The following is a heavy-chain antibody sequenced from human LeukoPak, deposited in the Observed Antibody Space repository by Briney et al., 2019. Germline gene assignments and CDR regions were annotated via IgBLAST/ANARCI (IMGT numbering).Heavy chain of an antibody. Sequence: PGGSLRLSCAASGFTFSIYAMSWVRQAPGKGLEWVSAISGSGGTAYYADSVKGRFTISRDNSKNTLYLQMNSLRAEDTAVYYCARSIAAAETGGMDVWGQGTTVTVSS. V-gene: IGHV3-23*01. J-gene: IGHJ6*02. CDR1: GFTFSIYA. D-gene: IGHD6-13*01. CDR3: ARSIAAAETGGMDV. CDR2: ISGSGGTA.